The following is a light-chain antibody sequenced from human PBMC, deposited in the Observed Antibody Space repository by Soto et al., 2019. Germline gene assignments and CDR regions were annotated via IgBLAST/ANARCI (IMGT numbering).Light chain of an antibody. CDR3: QQYGSSPPFT. V-gene: IGKV3-20*01. CDR1: QSVSSSF. J-gene: IGKJ3*01. CDR2: GAS. Sequence: EIVLTQSPGTLSLSPGERATLSCRASQSVSSSFLAWYQQKPGQAPRLLMYGASRRATGTPDRFSGSGSEKEFILTISRMEPEDFAVYYCQQYGSSPPFTFGPGTKVDIK.